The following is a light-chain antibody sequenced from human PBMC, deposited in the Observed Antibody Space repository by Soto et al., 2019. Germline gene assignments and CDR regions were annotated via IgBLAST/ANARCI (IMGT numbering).Light chain of an antibody. CDR1: QDINNF. CDR2: AAS. J-gene: IGKJ4*01. CDR3: QKYNRAPLT. Sequence: DIQMTQSPSSLSASVGERVTITCRASQDINNFFAWYQQEPGKVPRLLIYAASTLHTGVPSRFSGSGSGTEVTLTISSLQPEDVASYYCQKYNRAPLTFGGGTKVEIK. V-gene: IGKV1-27*01.